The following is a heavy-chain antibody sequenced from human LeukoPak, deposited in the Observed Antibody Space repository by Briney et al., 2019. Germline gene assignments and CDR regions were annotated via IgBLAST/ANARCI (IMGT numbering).Heavy chain of an antibody. CDR2: IYHSGST. J-gene: IGHJ3*02. V-gene: IGHV4-30-2*01. CDR1: GGSISSGGYS. D-gene: IGHD2/OR15-2a*01. Sequence: SQTLSLTCAVSGGSISSGGYSWSWFRQPPGKGLEWFGYIYHSGSTYYNPSLKSRVTISVDRSKNQFSLKLSSVTAADTAVYYCARGGGTTRDAFDIWGQGTMVTVSS. CDR3: ARGGGTTRDAFDI.